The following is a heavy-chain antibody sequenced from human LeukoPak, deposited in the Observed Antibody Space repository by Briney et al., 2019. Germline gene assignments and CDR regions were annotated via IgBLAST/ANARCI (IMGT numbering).Heavy chain of an antibody. V-gene: IGHV4-61*02. CDR2: IYTSGST. CDR1: GGSISSGSYY. Sequence: SETLSLTCTVSGGSISSGSYYWSWIRQPAGKGLEWIGRIYTSGSTNYNPSLKSRVTISVDTSKNQFSLKLSSVTAADTAVYYCARVRYSSSWYFVDWGQGTLVTVSS. D-gene: IGHD6-13*01. CDR3: ARVRYSSSWYFVD. J-gene: IGHJ4*02.